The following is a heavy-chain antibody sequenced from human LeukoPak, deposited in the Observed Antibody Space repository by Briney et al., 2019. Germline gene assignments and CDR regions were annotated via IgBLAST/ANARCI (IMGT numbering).Heavy chain of an antibody. V-gene: IGHV3-33*01. J-gene: IGHJ6*02. CDR3: ARQEAAAGPYYYYGMDV. Sequence: GGSLRLSCAVSGFTFRSYGMHWVRQAPGKGLEWVAVIWYDGSNKYYADSVKGRFTISRDNSKNTLYLQMNSLRAEDTAVYYCARQEAAAGPYYYYGMDVWGQGTTVTVSS. D-gene: IGHD6-13*01. CDR1: GFTFRSYG. CDR2: IWYDGSNK.